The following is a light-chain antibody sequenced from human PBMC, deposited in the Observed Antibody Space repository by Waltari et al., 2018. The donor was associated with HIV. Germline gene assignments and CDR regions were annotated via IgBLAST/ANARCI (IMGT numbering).Light chain of an antibody. J-gene: IGLJ3*02. Sequence: QSALTQPASVSGSPGQSITISCTGTSSDVGGYQYVSWYQQHPGKAPKLMIFDVSNRPSGVSTRFSGSKSGNTASLTISGLQAEDEAHYFCSSYTSTTTLVVFGGGTKLTVL. CDR2: DVS. V-gene: IGLV2-14*03. CDR1: SSDVGGYQY. CDR3: SSYTSTTTLVV.